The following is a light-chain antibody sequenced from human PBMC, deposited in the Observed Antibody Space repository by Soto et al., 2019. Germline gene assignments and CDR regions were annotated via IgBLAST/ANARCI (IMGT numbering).Light chain of an antibody. CDR1: NIGTKS. CDR3: QVWDDSSDHNYV. V-gene: IGLV3-21*02. CDR2: DDR. J-gene: IGLJ6*01. Sequence: SYELTQPPSVSVAPGQTATITCGGINIGTKSVHWYPQQPGQAPVLVVYDDRGRPSGIPERFSGSNSGNTATLTISRVEAGDEADYYCQVWDDSSDHNYVFGSGTKLTVL.